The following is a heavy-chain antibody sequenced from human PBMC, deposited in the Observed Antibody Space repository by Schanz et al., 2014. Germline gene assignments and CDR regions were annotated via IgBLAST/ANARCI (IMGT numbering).Heavy chain of an antibody. CDR1: GFTFSAYY. CDR2: TRNRANNYFT. CDR3: TRVTISPGGHDLGV. D-gene: IGHD3-16*01. Sequence: EVQLVESGGGLVQPGGSLRLSCAASGFTFSAYYMDWVRQAPGKGLEWVGRTRNRANNYFTEYAASVKGRFTISRDDSKNSLYLQMSSLKSEDTALYYCTRVTISPGGHDLGVWGQGTTVTVSS. V-gene: IGHV3-72*01. J-gene: IGHJ6*02.